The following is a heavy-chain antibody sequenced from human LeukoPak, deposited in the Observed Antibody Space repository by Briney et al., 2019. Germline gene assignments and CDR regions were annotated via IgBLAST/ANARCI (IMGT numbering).Heavy chain of an antibody. D-gene: IGHD3-22*01. CDR2: IRYDGNNK. V-gene: IGHV3-30*02. J-gene: IGHJ4*02. CDR1: GFTFSSYG. Sequence: PGGSLRLSCAASGFTFSSYGMHGVRQAPGRGLEWVAFIRYDGNNKYYADSVKGRFTISRDNSKNTLYLQMNSLRAEDTAVYYCAKDPWVRSYDSSGYVDYWGQGTLVTVSS. CDR3: AKDPWVRSYDSSGYVDY.